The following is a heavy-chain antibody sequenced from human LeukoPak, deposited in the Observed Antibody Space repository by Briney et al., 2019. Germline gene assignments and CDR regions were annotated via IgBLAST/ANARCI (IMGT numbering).Heavy chain of an antibody. J-gene: IGHJ4*02. V-gene: IGHV3-11*01. D-gene: IGHD2-15*01. CDR2: VSGSDENK. CDR3: ARAGLGGHYIDY. CDR1: GFTFSDYH. Sequence: GGSLRLSCAASGFTFSDYHMTWIRQAPGQGLEWISYVSGSDENKYYAGSVRGRFAISRDNAEKSLFLQMSNVRAEDTAVYYCARAGLGGHYIDYWGQGTLVTVSS.